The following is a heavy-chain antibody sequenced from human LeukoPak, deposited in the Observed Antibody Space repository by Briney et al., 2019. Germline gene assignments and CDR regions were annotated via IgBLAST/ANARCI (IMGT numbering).Heavy chain of an antibody. J-gene: IGHJ4*02. Sequence: GGSLRLSCAASGFTVSSNYMSWVRQAPGKELEWVSVIYSGGSTHYADSVKGRFTISRDNSKNTLFLQMNSLRAEDTAVYYCARADGTGGPYDYWGQGTLVTVSS. CDR3: ARADGTGGPYDY. V-gene: IGHV3-53*01. CDR2: IYSGGST. CDR1: GFTVSSNY. D-gene: IGHD3/OR15-3a*01.